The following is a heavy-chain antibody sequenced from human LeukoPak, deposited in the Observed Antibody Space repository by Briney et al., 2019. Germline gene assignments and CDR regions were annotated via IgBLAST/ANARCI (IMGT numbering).Heavy chain of an antibody. V-gene: IGHV1-2*02. CDR1: GYTFTGYY. Sequence: ASVKVSCKASGYTFTGYYMRWVRQAPGQGLEWMGWINPNSGGTNYAQKFQGRVTMTRDTSISTAYMVLSRLRSDDTAVYYCARDLESYDFWSGRYYYYYMDVWGKGTTVTVSS. CDR3: ARDLESYDFWSGRYYYYYMDV. CDR2: INPNSGGT. D-gene: IGHD3-3*01. J-gene: IGHJ6*03.